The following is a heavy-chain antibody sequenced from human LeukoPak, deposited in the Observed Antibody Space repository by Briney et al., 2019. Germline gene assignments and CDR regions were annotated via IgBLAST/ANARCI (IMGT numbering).Heavy chain of an antibody. CDR2: INPSGGST. J-gene: IGHJ6*02. Sequence: RASVKVSCKASGYTFTSYDINWVRQATGQGLEWMGIINPSGGSTSYAQKFQGRVTMTRDTSTSTVYMELSSLRSEDTAVYYCARVRSSQYYYYGMDVWGQGTTVTVSS. CDR1: GYTFTSYD. V-gene: IGHV1-46*01. CDR3: ARVRSSQYYYYGMDV.